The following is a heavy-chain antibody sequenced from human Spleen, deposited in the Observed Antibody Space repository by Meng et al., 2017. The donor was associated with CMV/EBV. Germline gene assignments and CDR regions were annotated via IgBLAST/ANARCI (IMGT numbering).Heavy chain of an antibody. J-gene: IGHJ4*02. V-gene: IGHV3-21*01. CDR3: AKVMVYAIYYFDY. D-gene: IGHD2-8*01. CDR1: GFNFNSYS. CDR2: ISSNSNYI. Sequence: GGSLRLSCEASGFNFNSYSINWVRQAPGKGLEWVSSISSNSNYIFYADSVKGRFTISRDNAKNSLFLQMNSLRAEDTAVYYCAKVMVYAIYYFDYWGQGTLVTVSS.